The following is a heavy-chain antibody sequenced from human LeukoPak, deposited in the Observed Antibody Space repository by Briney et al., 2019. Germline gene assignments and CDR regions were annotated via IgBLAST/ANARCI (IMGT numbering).Heavy chain of an antibody. V-gene: IGHV3-74*01. Sequence: GGSLRLSCAASGFTFSSYWMHWVRQAPGKGLVRVSRINTDGSSTSYADSVKGRFTISRDNAKNTLYLQMNSLRAEDTAVYYCARDYDLTTGVPDIWGQGTMVTVSS. CDR2: INTDGSST. CDR3: ARDYDLTTGVPDI. CDR1: GFTFSSYW. D-gene: IGHD4-11*01. J-gene: IGHJ3*02.